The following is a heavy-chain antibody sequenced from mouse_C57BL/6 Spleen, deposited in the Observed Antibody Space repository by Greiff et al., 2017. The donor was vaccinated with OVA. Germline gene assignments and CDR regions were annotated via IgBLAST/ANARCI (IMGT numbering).Heavy chain of an antibody. V-gene: IGHV5-4*03. CDR1: GFTFSSYA. J-gene: IGHJ2*01. CDR2: ISDGGSYT. CDR3: ARGEENYGSCCDY. Sequence: EVKLMESGGGLVKPGGSLKLSCAASGFTFSSYAMSWVRQTPEKRLEWVATISDGGSYTYYPDNVKGRFTISRDNAKNNLYLQMSHLKSEDTAMYYCARGEENYGSCCDYGGQGTTLTVSS. D-gene: IGHD1-1*01.